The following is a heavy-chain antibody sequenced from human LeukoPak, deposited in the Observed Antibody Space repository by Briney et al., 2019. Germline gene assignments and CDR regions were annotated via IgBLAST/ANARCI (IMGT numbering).Heavy chain of an antibody. V-gene: IGHV1-8*01. Sequence: ASVKVSCKASGYTFTSYDINWVRQATGQGLEWMGWMNPNSGNTGYAQKFQGRVTMTRNTSISTVYMELSSLRSEDTAVYYCARGPYCSSTSCYTGNWFDPWGQGTLVTVSS. CDR1: GYTFTSYD. J-gene: IGHJ5*02. CDR2: MNPNSGNT. D-gene: IGHD2-2*02. CDR3: ARGPYCSSTSCYTGNWFDP.